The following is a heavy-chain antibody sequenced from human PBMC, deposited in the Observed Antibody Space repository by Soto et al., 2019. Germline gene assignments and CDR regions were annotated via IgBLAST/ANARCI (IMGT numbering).Heavy chain of an antibody. V-gene: IGHV1-69*13. J-gene: IGHJ4*02. D-gene: IGHD6-19*01. CDR1: GGTFSSYT. Sequence: ASVKVSCKASGGTFSSYTVSWLRQIPGQGLEWMGGIIPDFGTTNYAQRFQDRISITADDSSTTAFMELTTLTSEDTAVYYCASSHSTTPVEVAGPDYFFGLWGRGTLVTVSS. CDR2: IIPDFGTT. CDR3: ASSHSTTPVEVAGPDYFFGL.